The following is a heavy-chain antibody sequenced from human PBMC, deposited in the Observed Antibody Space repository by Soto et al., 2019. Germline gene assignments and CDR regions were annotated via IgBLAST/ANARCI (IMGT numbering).Heavy chain of an antibody. CDR1: GYSISSGYY. CDR3: ARAWSGVVVDWFGP. D-gene: IGHD2-15*01. V-gene: IGHV4-38-2*01. CDR2: IYHSGST. Sequence: PSETLSLTCAVSGYSISSGYYWGWIRQPPGKGLEWIGSIYHSGSTYYNPSLKSRVTISVDTSKNQFSLKLSSVTAADTAVYYCARAWSGVVVDWFGPWGQGTLVTVSS. J-gene: IGHJ5*02.